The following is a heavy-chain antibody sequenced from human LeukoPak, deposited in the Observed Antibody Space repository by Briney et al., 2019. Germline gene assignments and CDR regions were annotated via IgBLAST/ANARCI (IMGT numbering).Heavy chain of an antibody. CDR2: IYYSGST. Sequence: PSQTLSLTCTVSGGSISSGGYYWSWIRQHPGKGLEWIGYIYYSGSTYYNPSLMSRVTISVDTSKNQFSLKLSSVTAADTAVYYCARVAVNSGSYDGVHFDYWGQGTLVTVSS. V-gene: IGHV4-31*03. CDR3: ARVAVNSGSYDGVHFDY. J-gene: IGHJ4*02. CDR1: GGSISSGGYY. D-gene: IGHD3-10*01.